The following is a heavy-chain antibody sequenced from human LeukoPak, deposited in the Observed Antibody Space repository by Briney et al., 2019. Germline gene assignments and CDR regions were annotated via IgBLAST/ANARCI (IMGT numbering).Heavy chain of an antibody. V-gene: IGHV3-48*04. CDR2: ISSSSSTI. J-gene: IGHJ4*02. Sequence: GGSLRLSCAASGFTFSSYSMNWVRQAPGKGLEWVSYISSSSSTIYYADSVKGRFTISRDNAKNSLYLQMNSLRAEDTAVYYCAKDPDYYYDSSGYSGLYDYWGQGTLVTVSS. CDR3: AKDPDYYYDSSGYSGLYDY. D-gene: IGHD3-22*01. CDR1: GFTFSSYS.